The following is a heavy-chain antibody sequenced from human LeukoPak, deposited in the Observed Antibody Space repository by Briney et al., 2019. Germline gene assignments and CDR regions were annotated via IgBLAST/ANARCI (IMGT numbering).Heavy chain of an antibody. V-gene: IGHV4-39*01. CDR2: IYYSGST. J-gene: IGHJ4*02. Sequence: PSETLSLTCTVSGGSISSSSYYWAWIRQPPGKGLEWIGSIYYSGSTYYNPSLKSRVTISVDTSKNQFSLKVSSVTAADTAVYYCARRGWGEYYFDYWGQGTLVTVSS. D-gene: IGHD3-16*01. CDR3: ARRGWGEYYFDY. CDR1: GGSISSSSYY.